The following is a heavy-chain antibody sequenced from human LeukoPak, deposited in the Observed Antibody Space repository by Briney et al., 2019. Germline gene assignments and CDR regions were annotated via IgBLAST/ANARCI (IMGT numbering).Heavy chain of an antibody. CDR2: IYYSGNT. Sequence: KPSETLSLTCTVSGGSISSYYWSWIRQPPGKGLEWIGYIYYSGNTNYNPSLKSRVTISVDTSKNQFSLKLSSVTAADTAVYYCASVLLWFGEFFAFDYWGQGTLVTVSS. J-gene: IGHJ4*02. CDR3: ASVLLWFGEFFAFDY. V-gene: IGHV4-59*12. CDR1: GGSISSYY. D-gene: IGHD3-10*01.